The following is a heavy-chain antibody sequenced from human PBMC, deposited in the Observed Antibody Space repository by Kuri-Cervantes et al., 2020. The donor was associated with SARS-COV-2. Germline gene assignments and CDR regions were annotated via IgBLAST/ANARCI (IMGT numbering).Heavy chain of an antibody. V-gene: IGHV3-23*01. J-gene: IGHJ6*02. CDR2: ISDSGGST. Sequence: ETLSLTCAASGFTFSTYAMTWVRQAPGKGLEWVSTISDSGGSTYYADSGKGRFTISRDNSKNTLYLQMNSLRAEDTAVYYCAKDRYYYYGMDVWGQGTTVAVSS. CDR3: AKDRYYYYGMDV. CDR1: GFTFSTYA.